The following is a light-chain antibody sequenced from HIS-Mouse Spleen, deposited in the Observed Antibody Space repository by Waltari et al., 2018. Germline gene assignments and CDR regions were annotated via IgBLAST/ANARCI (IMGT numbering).Light chain of an antibody. J-gene: IGLJ1*01. CDR2: DVS. CDR3: SSYTSSSTYV. CDR1: SRDVGCYNY. Sequence: QSALTQPASVSGSPGQSITISCTGTSRDVGCYNYVSWYQQHPGKAPKLMIYDVSNRPSGVSNRFSGSKSGNTASLTISGLQAEDEADYYCSSYTSSSTYVFGTGTKFTVL. V-gene: IGLV2-14*03.